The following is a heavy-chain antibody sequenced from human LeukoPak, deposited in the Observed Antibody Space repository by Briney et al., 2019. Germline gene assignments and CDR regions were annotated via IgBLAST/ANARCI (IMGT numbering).Heavy chain of an antibody. Sequence: SETLSLTCAVYGGSFSGYYRSWIRQPPGKGLEWIGEINHSGSTNYNPSLKSRVTISVDTSKNQFSLELSSVTAADTAVYYCASGVYSSSDYYYYGMDVWGQGTTVTVSS. V-gene: IGHV4-34*01. CDR2: INHSGST. J-gene: IGHJ6*02. D-gene: IGHD6-13*01. CDR1: GGSFSGYY. CDR3: ASGVYSSSDYYYYGMDV.